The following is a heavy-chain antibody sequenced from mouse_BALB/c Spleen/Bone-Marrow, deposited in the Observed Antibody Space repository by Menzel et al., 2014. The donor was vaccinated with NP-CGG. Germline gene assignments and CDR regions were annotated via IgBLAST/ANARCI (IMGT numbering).Heavy chain of an antibody. Sequence: QVQLQQSGAGLMKPGASVKISCKASGYTFSSYWIDWVKQRPGHGLEWIGEIFPGSGSTNYNEKFKGKATFTADKSSNTTYMQLNILTSEDSAVYYYAREDYGSSYVDYWGQGTTLTVSS. D-gene: IGHD1-1*01. V-gene: IGHV1-9*01. CDR1: GYTFSSYW. CDR3: AREDYGSSYVDY. J-gene: IGHJ2*01. CDR2: IFPGSGST.